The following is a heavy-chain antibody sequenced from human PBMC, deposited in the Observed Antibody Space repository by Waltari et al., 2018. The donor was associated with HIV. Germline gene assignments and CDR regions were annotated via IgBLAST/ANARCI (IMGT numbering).Heavy chain of an antibody. D-gene: IGHD2-21*01. CDR3: VTDAVAVPLDTAY. Sequence: EVHLVESGGGLVKPGGSLRVSCTVSGFTFINAWMSWVRQAQGKGLEWLGRIKSKNDGGTIDYAAPVKDRFTILRDDSKHTLYLEMSSLKIEDTGIYYCVTDAVAVPLDTAYWGQGTLVTVSS. CDR1: GFTFINAW. J-gene: IGHJ4*02. V-gene: IGHV3-15*01. CDR2: IKSKNDGGTI.